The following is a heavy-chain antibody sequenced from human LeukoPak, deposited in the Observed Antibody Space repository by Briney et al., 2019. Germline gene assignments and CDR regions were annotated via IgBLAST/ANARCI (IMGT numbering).Heavy chain of an antibody. CDR3: AREGGEWELLRTFDY. CDR2: ISWDGGST. CDR1: GFTFHDYA. D-gene: IGHD1-26*01. V-gene: IGHV3-43D*03. Sequence: GGSLRLSCAASGFTFHDYAMHWVRQAPGKGLEWVSLISWDGGSTYYADSVKGRFTISRDNAKNSLYLQMNSLRAEDTAVYYCAREGGEWELLRTFDYWGQGTLVTVSS. J-gene: IGHJ4*02.